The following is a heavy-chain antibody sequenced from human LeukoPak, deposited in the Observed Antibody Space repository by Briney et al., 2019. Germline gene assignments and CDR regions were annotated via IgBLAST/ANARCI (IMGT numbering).Heavy chain of an antibody. Sequence: GASVKVSCKASGYTFTSYYMHWVRQAPGQGLEWMGIINPSGGSTSYAQKFQGRVTMTRDTSTSTVYMEPSSLRSEDTAVYYCAREADTTGTTLSWFDPWGQGTLVTVSS. D-gene: IGHD1-1*01. V-gene: IGHV1-46*01. CDR2: INPSGGST. J-gene: IGHJ5*02. CDR1: GYTFTSYY. CDR3: AREADTTGTTLSWFDP.